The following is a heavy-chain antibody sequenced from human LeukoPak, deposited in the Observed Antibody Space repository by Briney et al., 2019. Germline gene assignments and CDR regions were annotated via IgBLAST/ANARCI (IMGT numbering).Heavy chain of an antibody. Sequence: QAGGSLRLSCAASGFTFSDHYMDWVRQAPGKGLEWVSSIRASGGGTYYADSVKGRFTISRDNSLSTLYLQMNSLRAEDTAIYYCAKDRGDYGDRLRFDPWGQGTLVTVSS. CDR3: AKDRGDYGDRLRFDP. V-gene: IGHV3-23*01. D-gene: IGHD4-17*01. J-gene: IGHJ5*02. CDR2: IRASGGGT. CDR1: GFTFSDHY.